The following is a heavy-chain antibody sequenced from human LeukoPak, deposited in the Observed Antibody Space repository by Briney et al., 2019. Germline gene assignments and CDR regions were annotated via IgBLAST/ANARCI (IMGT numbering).Heavy chain of an antibody. CDR3: ARGPVVTRNDAFDY. CDR1: GYTFTSYG. CDR2: ISAYNGNT. D-gene: IGHD4-23*01. Sequence: ASVKVSCKASGYTFTSYGISWVRQAPGQGLEWMGWISAYNGNTNYTQKFQGRVTMTRDTSISTAYMELSRLRSDDTAVYYCARGPVVTRNDAFDYWGQGTLDTVSS. J-gene: IGHJ4*02. V-gene: IGHV1-18*01.